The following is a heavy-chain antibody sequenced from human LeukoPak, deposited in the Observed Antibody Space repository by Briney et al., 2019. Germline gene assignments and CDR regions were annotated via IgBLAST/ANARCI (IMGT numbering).Heavy chain of an antibody. V-gene: IGHV1-46*01. Sequence: ASVKVSCKASGYTFTGYYIHWVRQAPGQGLEWMGIINPSGGSTSYAQKFQGRVTMTRDTSTSTVYMELSSLRSEDTAVYYCARDIVPGEYYYYGMDVWGQGTTVTVSS. CDR1: GYTFTGYY. CDR2: INPSGGST. J-gene: IGHJ6*02. CDR3: ARDIVPGEYYYYGMDV. D-gene: IGHD2-15*01.